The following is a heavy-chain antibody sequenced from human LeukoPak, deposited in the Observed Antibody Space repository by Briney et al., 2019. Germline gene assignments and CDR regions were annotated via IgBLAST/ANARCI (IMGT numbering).Heavy chain of an antibody. CDR3: ARDSSYYDSSGYDMYFQH. J-gene: IGHJ1*01. Sequence: ASVKVSCKVSGYTVTELSMHWVRQAPGKGLEWMGGFDPEDGETIYAQKFQGRVTMTEDTSTDTAYMELSSLRSEDTAVYYCARDSSYYDSSGYDMYFQHWGQGTLVTVSS. V-gene: IGHV1-24*01. CDR1: GYTVTELS. D-gene: IGHD3-22*01. CDR2: FDPEDGET.